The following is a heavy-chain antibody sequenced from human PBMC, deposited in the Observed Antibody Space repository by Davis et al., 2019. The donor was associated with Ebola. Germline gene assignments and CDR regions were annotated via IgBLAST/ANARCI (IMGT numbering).Heavy chain of an antibody. J-gene: IGHJ4*02. V-gene: IGHV1-18*04. Sequence: ASVKVSCKSSGYTFTSYDLVWVRQAPGLGLEWMGWISGFNTNTNFAQKFQGRVTVSKDTSTNTAYMDLRSLTPDDTAIYYCARAPNYDVLTGTSSYYFDYWGQGTLVTVSS. D-gene: IGHD3-9*01. CDR2: ISGFNTNT. CDR3: ARAPNYDVLTGTSSYYFDY. CDR1: GYTFTSYD.